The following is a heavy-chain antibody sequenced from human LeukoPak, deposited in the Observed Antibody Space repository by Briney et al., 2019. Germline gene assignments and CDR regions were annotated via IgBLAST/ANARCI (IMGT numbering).Heavy chain of an antibody. J-gene: IGHJ4*02. CDR2: ISSSSSHI. CDR3: AGDIPRHFDY. V-gene: IGHV3-21*01. Sequence: GGSLRLSCAASGFTFSSYSMNWVRQAPGKGLEWVSSISSSSSHIYYADSVKGRFTISRDNAKNSLYLQMNSLRAEDTAVYYCAGDIPRHFDYWGQGTLVTVSS. CDR1: GFTFSSYS.